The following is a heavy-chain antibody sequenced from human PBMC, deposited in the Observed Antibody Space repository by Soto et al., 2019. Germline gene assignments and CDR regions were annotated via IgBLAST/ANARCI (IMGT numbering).Heavy chain of an antibody. CDR3: ARSVFP. CDR2: IYYSKST. J-gene: IGHJ5*02. CDR1: GGSISSGGYY. V-gene: IGHV4-31*03. Sequence: QVQLQESGPGLVKPSQTLSLTCTVSGGSISSGGYYWSWIRQHPGKGLAWIGYIYYSKSTYYNPALKSGVTISLDTSKNQFALKLTSVTAADTAVYYCARSVFPWGQGTLVTVSS.